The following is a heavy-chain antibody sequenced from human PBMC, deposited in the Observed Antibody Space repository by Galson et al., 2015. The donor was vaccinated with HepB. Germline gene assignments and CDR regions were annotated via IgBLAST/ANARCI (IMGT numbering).Heavy chain of an antibody. J-gene: IGHJ4*02. D-gene: IGHD4-23*01. V-gene: IGHV3-33*08. CDR2: IWYEGSNK. CDR1: GFKFSIYG. CDR3: TRGPMGKTRAPLDC. Sequence: SLRLSCAASGFKFSIYGMEWVRQAPGKGQEWVAGIWYEGSNKKYADSVKGRFTISRDNSQNTLWLQMNSLRVEETAGYYCTRGPMGKTRAPLDCCGQGTLVTVSS.